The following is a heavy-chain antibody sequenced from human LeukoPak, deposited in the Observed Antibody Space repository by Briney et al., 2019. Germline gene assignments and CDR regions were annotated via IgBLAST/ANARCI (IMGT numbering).Heavy chain of an antibody. D-gene: IGHD4-11*01. CDR3: ARAVDYSNYELDY. CDR2: INAGNGNT. CDR1: GYTFTDYF. Sequence: ASVKVSCKASGYTFTDYFMNWMRQAPGQRLEWMGWINAGNGNTKYSQKLQGRVTITRDTSSSTAYMQLSSLRSEDTAVYYCARAVDYSNYELDYWGQGTLVTVSS. J-gene: IGHJ4*02. V-gene: IGHV1/OR15-3*01.